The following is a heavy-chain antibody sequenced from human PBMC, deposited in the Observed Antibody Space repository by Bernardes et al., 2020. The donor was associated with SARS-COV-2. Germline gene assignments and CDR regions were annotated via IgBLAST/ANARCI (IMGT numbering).Heavy chain of an antibody. D-gene: IGHD1-26*01. CDR3: ARDIVDNRLYGPGDY. CDR1: GYTFSDYY. V-gene: IGHV1-2*04. Sequence: ASVKVSCKTSGYTFSDYYIHWVRQAPGQGLEWLGWIYPDSGGTTYAQNFQGSVTMTRDTSISTSYMELSRLTSDDTAMYYCARDIVDNRLYGPGDYWGQGTQGTGTS. CDR2: IYPDSGGT. J-gene: IGHJ4*02.